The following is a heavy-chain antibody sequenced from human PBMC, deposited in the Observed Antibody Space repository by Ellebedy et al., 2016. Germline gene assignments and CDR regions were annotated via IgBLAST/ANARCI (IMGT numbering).Heavy chain of an antibody. CDR2: IGTAGDT. Sequence: GGSLRLSCAASGFTFSSYDMHWVSQGTGKGLEWVSAIGTAGDTYYPGSVKGRFTISRENAKNSLYLQITSLRAEDTAVYYCARVRFGDTAVDYWGQGTLGTVSS. CDR3: ARVRFGDTAVDY. D-gene: IGHD2-21*01. CDR1: GFTFSSYD. V-gene: IGHV3-13*01. J-gene: IGHJ4*03.